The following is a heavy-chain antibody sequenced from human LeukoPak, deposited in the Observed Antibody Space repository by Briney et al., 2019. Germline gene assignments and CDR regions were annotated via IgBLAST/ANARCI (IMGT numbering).Heavy chain of an antibody. CDR2: INHRGST. V-gene: IGHV4-34*01. Sequence: PSETPSLTCAVYGGSFSGYYWSWIRQPPGKGLEWIGEINHRGSTNYNPSLKCRVTISVDTSKNQFSLKLSSVTAADTAVYYCACSIRVAVAGYAEYFQHWGQGTLVTVSS. CDR1: GGSFSGYY. D-gene: IGHD6-19*01. CDR3: ACSIRVAVAGYAEYFQH. J-gene: IGHJ1*01.